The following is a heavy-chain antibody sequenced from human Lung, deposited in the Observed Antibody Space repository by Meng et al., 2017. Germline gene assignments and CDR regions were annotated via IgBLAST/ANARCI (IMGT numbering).Heavy chain of an antibody. CDR3: VRSSAWVRTGFDP. J-gene: IGHJ5*02. V-gene: IGHV4-39*01. Sequence: QAQLPQSGTGLFTPPEARSLTCRVSSGSISTSVYYWGWLRQPPGKGLEWIGSIGHSGFTYYTPSLKSRVAVSLDTSKSQFSLMLTSVTAADTAVYYCVRSSAWVRTGFDPWGQGTLVTVSS. CDR2: IGHSGFT. CDR1: SGSISTSVYY. D-gene: IGHD6-19*01.